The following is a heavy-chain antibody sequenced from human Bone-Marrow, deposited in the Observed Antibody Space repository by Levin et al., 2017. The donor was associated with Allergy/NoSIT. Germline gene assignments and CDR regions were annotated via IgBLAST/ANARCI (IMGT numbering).Heavy chain of an antibody. CDR3: ASIDSTDWFGAFDY. CDR1: GGSITSRSYY. J-gene: IGHJ4*03. Sequence: SETLSLTCTVSGGSITSRSYYWGWVRQPPGKGLQWVASIYYSGGTTYYNPSLKSRVTISADTSKNEFSLRLNSVTATDTAVYYWASIDSTDWFGAFDYWGHGTLVTVSS. D-gene: IGHD3/OR15-3a*01. V-gene: IGHV4-39*01. CDR2: IYYSGGTT.